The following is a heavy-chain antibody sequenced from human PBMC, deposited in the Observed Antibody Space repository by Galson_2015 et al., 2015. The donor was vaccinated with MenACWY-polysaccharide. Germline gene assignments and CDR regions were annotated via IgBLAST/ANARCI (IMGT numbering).Heavy chain of an antibody. D-gene: IGHD3-16*01. CDR3: VAELYQLPFGWFDP. V-gene: IGHV4-4*07. Sequence: YASGSTNSNPSLQSRLTMSVDTSTHQFSLKLSSVTAADTAVYYCVAELYQLPFGWFDPWGQGTLVTVSS. CDR2: YASGST. J-gene: IGHJ5*02.